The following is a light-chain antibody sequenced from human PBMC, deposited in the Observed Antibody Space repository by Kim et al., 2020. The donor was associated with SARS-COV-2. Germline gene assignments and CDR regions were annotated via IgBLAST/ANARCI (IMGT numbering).Light chain of an antibody. CDR1: FSDIATYNS. Sequence: QSALTQPPSVSGSPGQSVTISCTGTFSDIATYNSVSWYQQPPGTAPKLLIYEVTHRPSGVPSRCSASKSGNTASLTISGLQAEDEADYYCLSYTSVNTWVFGGGTQLTVL. CDR2: EVT. V-gene: IGLV2-18*02. CDR3: LSYTSVNTWV. J-gene: IGLJ3*02.